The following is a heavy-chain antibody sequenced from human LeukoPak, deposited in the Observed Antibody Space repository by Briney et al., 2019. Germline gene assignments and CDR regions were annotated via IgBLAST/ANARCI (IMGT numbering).Heavy chain of an antibody. D-gene: IGHD6-13*01. CDR1: GGSIRSHY. V-gene: IGHV4-34*01. Sequence: SETLSLTCTVSGGSIRSHYWSWIRQPPGKGLEWIGEINHSGSTNYNPSLKSRVTISVDTSKTQFSLKLSSVTAADTAVYYCARGLRYSSSWYYFDYWGQGTLVTVSS. J-gene: IGHJ4*02. CDR3: ARGLRYSSSWYYFDY. CDR2: INHSGST.